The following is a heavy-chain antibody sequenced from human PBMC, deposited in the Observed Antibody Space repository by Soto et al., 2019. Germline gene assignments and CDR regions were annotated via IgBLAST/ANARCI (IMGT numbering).Heavy chain of an antibody. CDR2: INSGGSIT. D-gene: IGHD3-10*01. V-gene: IGHV3-23*03. CDR3: ARGLYNSGNYNGMDV. J-gene: IGHJ6*02. Sequence: EVQVLESGGDLVQPGGSLRLSCAASGFTFNKYGMTWVRQAPGKGLEWVSVINSGGSITYYADSVKGRFTISRDNSNNTVYLHMTSLRAEDTAVYACARGLYNSGNYNGMDVWGQGTTVTVSS. CDR1: GFTFNKYG.